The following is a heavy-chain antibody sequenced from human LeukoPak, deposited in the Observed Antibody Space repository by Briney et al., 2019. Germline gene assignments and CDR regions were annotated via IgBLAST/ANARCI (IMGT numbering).Heavy chain of an antibody. CDR2: VFHSGTT. CDR3: AKSESSSTSSYFDP. J-gene: IGHJ5*02. Sequence: PSETLSLTCVVSGHSISSGYYWDWIRQTPGKGLEWVGRVFHSGTTYYNPSLKSRVTISVDTSKNQFSLKLRSVTAADTAVYYCAKSESSSTSSYFDPWGQGTLVTVSS. D-gene: IGHD2-2*01. V-gene: IGHV4-38-2*01. CDR1: GHSISSGYY.